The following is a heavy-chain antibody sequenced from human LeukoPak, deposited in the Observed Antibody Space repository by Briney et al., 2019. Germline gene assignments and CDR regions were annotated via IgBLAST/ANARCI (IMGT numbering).Heavy chain of an antibody. J-gene: IGHJ6*04. D-gene: IGHD5-12*01. CDR1: GLTFSSYG. CDR3: AKDHSIVAPTLQYYYYGMDV. Sequence: GGSLRLSCAASGLTFSSYGMHRVRQAPGQGLEWVAVISYDGSNKYYAEYVKGRFTISRDNSKNTLYLQMNSLRAEDTAVYYCAKDHSIVAPTLQYYYYGMDVWGKGTTVTVSS. V-gene: IGHV3-30*18. CDR2: ISYDGSNK.